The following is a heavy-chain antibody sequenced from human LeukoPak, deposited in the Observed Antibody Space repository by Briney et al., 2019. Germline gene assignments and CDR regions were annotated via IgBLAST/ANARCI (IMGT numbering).Heavy chain of an antibody. CDR3: ARDLQFFDNYYYGMDV. V-gene: IGHV4-31*03. CDR1: GGSISSGGHY. CDR2: IDYSGST. D-gene: IGHD3/OR15-3a*01. Sequence: SETLSLTCTVSGGSISSGGHYWSWIRQHPGKGLEWIVYIDYSGSTYYNPSLKSRITISVDTSKNQFSLKLSSVTAADTGVYYCARDLQFFDNYYYGMDVWGQGTTVTVSS. J-gene: IGHJ6*02.